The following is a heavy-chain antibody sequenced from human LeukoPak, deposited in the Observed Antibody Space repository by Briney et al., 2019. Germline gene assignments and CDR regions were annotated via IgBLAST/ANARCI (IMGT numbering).Heavy chain of an antibody. V-gene: IGHV1-69*13. D-gene: IGHD2-2*02. CDR2: IIPIFGTA. Sequence: GASVKVSCKSSVCTFTIYAISWVRQAPGQGLEWMGGIIPIFGTANYAQKFQGRVTITADESTSTAYMELSSLRSEDTAVYYCARDLGYCSSTSCYTCDYWGQGTLVTVSS. J-gene: IGHJ4*02. CDR3: ARDLGYCSSTSCYTCDY. CDR1: VCTFTIYA.